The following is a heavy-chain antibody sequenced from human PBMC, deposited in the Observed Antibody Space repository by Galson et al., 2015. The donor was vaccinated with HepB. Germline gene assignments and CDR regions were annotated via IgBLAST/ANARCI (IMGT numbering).Heavy chain of an antibody. D-gene: IGHD2-2*01. Sequence: SETLSLTCTVSGGSISSSSYYWGWIRQPPGKGLEWIGSIYYSGSTYYNPSLKSRVTISVDTSKNQFSLKLSSVTAADTAVYYCARQTTSSTSLLDYWGQGTLVTVSS. CDR1: GGSISSSSYY. CDR2: IYYSGST. CDR3: ARQTTSSTSLLDY. V-gene: IGHV4-39*01. J-gene: IGHJ4*02.